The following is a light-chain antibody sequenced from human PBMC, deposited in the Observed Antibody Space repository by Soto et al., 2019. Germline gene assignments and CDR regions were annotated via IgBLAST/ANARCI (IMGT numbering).Light chain of an antibody. J-gene: IGKJ5*01. V-gene: IGKV1-9*01. Sequence: IQLTQSPSSLSASVGDRVTITCRASQGISSYLAWYQQKPGKAPKLLIYAASTLQSGVPSRFSGSASGTEFTLSIRGLQPEDFATYYCQQLNTSLITFGQGTRLEIK. CDR3: QQLNTSLIT. CDR1: QGISSY. CDR2: AAS.